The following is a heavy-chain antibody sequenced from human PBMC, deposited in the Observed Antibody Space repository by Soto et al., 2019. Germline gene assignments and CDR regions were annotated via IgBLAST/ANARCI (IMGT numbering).Heavy chain of an antibody. V-gene: IGHV3-30*03. J-gene: IGHJ6*02. CDR1: GFTFSSYG. Sequence: GGSLRLSCAASGFTFSSYGMHWVRQAPGKGLEWVAVISYDGSNKYYADSVKGRFTISRDNSKNTLYLQMNSLRAEDTAVYYCGRDRLWSGYFYYYYGMDVWGQGTTVTVSS. CDR3: GRDRLWSGYFYYYYGMDV. D-gene: IGHD3-3*01. CDR2: ISYDGSNK.